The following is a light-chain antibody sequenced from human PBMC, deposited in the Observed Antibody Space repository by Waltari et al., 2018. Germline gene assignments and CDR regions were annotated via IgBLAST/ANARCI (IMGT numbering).Light chain of an antibody. Sequence: ELVSTPSPATLSLSPEERATLSCRASQSVSSYLAGYQEKPGQAPRPLIYDASNRATGIPARFSGSGYGTDFTLTISSLEPEDFAVYYCQQRSNWPLTFGGGTQVEIK. CDR3: QQRSNWPLT. CDR2: DAS. V-gene: IGKV3-11*01. J-gene: IGKJ4*01. CDR1: QSVSSY.